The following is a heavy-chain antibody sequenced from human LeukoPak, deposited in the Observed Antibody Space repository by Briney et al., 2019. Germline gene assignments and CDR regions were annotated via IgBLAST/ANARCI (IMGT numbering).Heavy chain of an antibody. V-gene: IGHV3-48*01. CDR3: ASVVTANWFAFDI. Sequence: GGSLRLSCAASGFTFSSYSMNWVRQAPGKGLEWVSYISSSSSTIYYADSVKGRFTISRDNAKNSLYLQMNSLRAEDTAVYYCASVVTANWFAFDIWGQGTMVTVSS. D-gene: IGHD2-21*02. CDR2: ISSSSSTI. CDR1: GFTFSSYS. J-gene: IGHJ3*02.